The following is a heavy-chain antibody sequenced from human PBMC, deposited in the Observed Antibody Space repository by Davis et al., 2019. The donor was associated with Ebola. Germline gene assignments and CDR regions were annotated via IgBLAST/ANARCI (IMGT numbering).Heavy chain of an antibody. D-gene: IGHD5/OR15-5a*01. J-gene: IGHJ4*02. CDR2: VNSDGSST. CDR3: AKDFVYVYGEDY. CDR1: GFTFSNYW. Sequence: PGGSLRLSCAASGFTFSNYWMHWVRQAPGKGLVWVSRVNSDGSSTSYADSVKGRFTISRDNSKNTLYLQMNSLRAEDTAVYYCAKDFVYVYGEDYWGQGTLVTVSS. V-gene: IGHV3-74*01.